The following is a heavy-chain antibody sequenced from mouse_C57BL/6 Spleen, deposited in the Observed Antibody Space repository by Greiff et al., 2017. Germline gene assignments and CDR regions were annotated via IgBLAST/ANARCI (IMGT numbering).Heavy chain of an antibody. J-gene: IGHJ4*01. D-gene: IGHD2-1*01. CDR2: IDPSDSET. V-gene: IGHV1-52*01. Sequence: VKLQQPGAELVRPGSSVKLSCKASGYTFTSYWMHWVKQRPIQGLEWIGNIDPSDSETHYNQKFKDKATLTVDKSSSTAYMQLSSLTSEDSAVYYCARDGNYVAMDYWGQGTSVTVSS. CDR3: ARDGNYVAMDY. CDR1: GYTFTSYW.